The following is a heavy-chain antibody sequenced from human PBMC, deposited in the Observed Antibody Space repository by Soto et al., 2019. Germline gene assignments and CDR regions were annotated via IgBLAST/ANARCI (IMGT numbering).Heavy chain of an antibody. J-gene: IGHJ6*04. CDR3: ATSITMVRGELDV. D-gene: IGHD3-10*01. Sequence: ASVKVSCEASGYTFTGYYMHWVRQAPGQGLEWMGWINPNSGGTNYAQKFQGWVTMTRDTSISTAYMELSRLRSDDTAVYYCATSITMVRGELDVWGKGTTVTVSS. V-gene: IGHV1-2*04. CDR1: GYTFTGYY. CDR2: INPNSGGT.